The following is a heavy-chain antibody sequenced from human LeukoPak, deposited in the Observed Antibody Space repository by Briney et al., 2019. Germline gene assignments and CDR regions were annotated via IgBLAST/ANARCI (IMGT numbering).Heavy chain of an antibody. CDR2: ISAYNGNT. CDR3: ARDWPGYCSGGSCYGTRNFDY. J-gene: IGHJ4*02. Sequence: ASVKVSCKASGYTFTSYGISWVRQAPGQGLEWMGWISAYNGNTNYAQKLQGRVTMTTDTSTSTAYMELRSLRSDDTAVYYCARDWPGYCSGGSCYGTRNFDYWGQGTLVTVSS. CDR1: GYTFTSYG. V-gene: IGHV1-18*01. D-gene: IGHD2-15*01.